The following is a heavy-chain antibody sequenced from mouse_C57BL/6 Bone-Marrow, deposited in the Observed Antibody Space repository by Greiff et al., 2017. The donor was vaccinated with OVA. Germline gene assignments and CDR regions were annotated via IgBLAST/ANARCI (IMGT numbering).Heavy chain of an antibody. J-gene: IGHJ4*01. Sequence: VQLQQSGAELVRPGASVKLSCTASGFNIKDDYMHWVKQRPEQGLEWIGWIDPENGDTEYASKFQGKGTITADTSSNTAYLQLSSLTSEDTAVYYCTLYGSSSYYYAMDYWGQGTSVTVSS. CDR2: IDPENGDT. D-gene: IGHD1-1*01. V-gene: IGHV14-4*01. CDR1: GFNIKDDY. CDR3: TLYGSSSYYYAMDY.